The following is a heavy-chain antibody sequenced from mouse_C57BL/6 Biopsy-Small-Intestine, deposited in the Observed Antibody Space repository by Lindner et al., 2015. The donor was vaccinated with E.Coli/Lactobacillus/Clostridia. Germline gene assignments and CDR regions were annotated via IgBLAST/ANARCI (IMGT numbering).Heavy chain of an antibody. J-gene: IGHJ2*01. CDR3: ARRGYSNYLDF. CDR1: GYAFTNYF. Sequence: VQLQESGSELVRLGTSVKVSCRASGYAFTNYFIEWIKQRPGEGLEWIGMINPGSGDTNYNEKFKGKATLTADKSSSTAYMQLSSLTSEDSAVYFCARRGYSNYLDFWGHGTTLIVSS. D-gene: IGHD2-5*01. V-gene: IGHV1-54*01. CDR2: INPGSGDT.